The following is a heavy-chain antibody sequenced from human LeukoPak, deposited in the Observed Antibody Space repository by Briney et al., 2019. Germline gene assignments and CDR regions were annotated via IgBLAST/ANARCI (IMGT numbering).Heavy chain of an antibody. J-gene: IGHJ5*02. CDR1: GGSISSGGYY. Sequence: SQTLSLTCAVSGGSISSGGYYWSWIRQPPGKGLEWIGEINHSGSTNYNPSLKSRVTISVDTSKNQFSLKLSSVTAADTAVYYCARGRLEIYGGGSCRHCNRFDPWGQGTLVTVSS. CDR3: ARGRLEIYGGGSCRHCNRFDP. V-gene: IGHV4-31*11. CDR2: INHSGST. D-gene: IGHD2-15*01.